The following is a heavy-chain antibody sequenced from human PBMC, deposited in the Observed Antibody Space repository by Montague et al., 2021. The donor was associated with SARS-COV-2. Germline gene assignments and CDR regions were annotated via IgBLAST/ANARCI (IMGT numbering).Heavy chain of an antibody. CDR1: GGSFSGYY. CDR2: ITHIRST. V-gene: IGHV4-34*01. CDR3: ARGSASAWEVLDS. J-gene: IGHJ5*01. Sequence: SETLSLTCAGYGGSFSGYYWTWVRQPPGKGLEWIGEITHIRSTNYNPSLKSRVSISVDTSNNKFSLRVASVTAADTAVYYCARGSASAWEVLDSWGQGTVVTVSS. D-gene: IGHD1-26*01.